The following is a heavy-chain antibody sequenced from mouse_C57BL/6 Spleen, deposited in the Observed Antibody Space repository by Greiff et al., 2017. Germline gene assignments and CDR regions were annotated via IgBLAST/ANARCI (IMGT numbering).Heavy chain of an antibody. Sequence: EVKLVESGGDLVKPGGSLKLSCAASGFTFSSYGMSWVRQTPDKRLEWVATSSSGGSYTYYPDSVKGRFTISRDNAKNTLYLQMSSLKSEDTAMYYCARHPLYYGSSYYSYWYFDVWGTGTTVTVSA. CDR1: GFTFSSYG. J-gene: IGHJ1*03. D-gene: IGHD1-1*01. CDR3: ARHPLYYGSSYYSYWYFDV. V-gene: IGHV5-6*01. CDR2: SSSGGSYT.